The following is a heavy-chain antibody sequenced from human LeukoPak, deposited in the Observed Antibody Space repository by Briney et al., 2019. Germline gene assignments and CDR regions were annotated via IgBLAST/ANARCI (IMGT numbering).Heavy chain of an antibody. CDR3: ARALEARIFDI. J-gene: IGHJ3*02. D-gene: IGHD6-6*01. CDR2: IKEDETAK. V-gene: IGHV3-7*01. Sequence: PGGSLRLSCAASGFIFSSYWMAWVRQAPGKGLEWVANIKEDETAKYYVDSVRGRFTSSRDNAKNSLYLQMNSLRAEDTAVYYCARALEARIFDIWGQGTLVSVSS. CDR1: GFIFSSYW.